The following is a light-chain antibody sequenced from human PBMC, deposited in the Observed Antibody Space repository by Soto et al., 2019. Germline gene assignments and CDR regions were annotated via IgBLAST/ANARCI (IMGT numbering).Light chain of an antibody. CDR1: SSDVENYKL. CDR2: EVS. V-gene: IGLV2-23*02. J-gene: IGLJ1*01. Sequence: QSVLNQPASVSGSPRQSVTISCTATSSDVENYKLVSWYQQHPGKAPKLIIYEVSKRPSGVSNRFSGSKSANTASLIISGLQTEDEADYYCCSTVRCYVFGTGTKVTV. CDR3: CSTVRCYV.